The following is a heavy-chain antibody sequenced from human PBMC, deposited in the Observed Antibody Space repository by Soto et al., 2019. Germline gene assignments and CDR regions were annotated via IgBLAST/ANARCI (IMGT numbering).Heavy chain of an antibody. Sequence: QVQLVESGGGVVQPGRSLRLSCAASGFTFSNYGMHWVHQAPGKGLEWVAVISPDGSNKYNGDSAKGRFTISRDNSKNTLYLQMNSLRDEDTAVYYCARGVEYCSGGRCYYNAFDYWGQGTLVTVSS. CDR1: GFTFSNYG. CDR2: ISPDGSNK. V-gene: IGHV3-30*03. J-gene: IGHJ4*02. CDR3: ARGVEYCSGGRCYYNAFDY. D-gene: IGHD2-15*01.